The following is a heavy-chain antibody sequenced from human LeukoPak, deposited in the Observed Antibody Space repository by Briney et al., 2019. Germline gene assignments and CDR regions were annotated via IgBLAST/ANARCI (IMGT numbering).Heavy chain of an antibody. V-gene: IGHV1-18*01. J-gene: IGHJ4*02. D-gene: IGHD3-3*01. CDR1: GGTFSSYA. CDR3: ARGYDFWSGYYTGEDFDY. CDR2: ISAYNGNT. Sequence: ASVKVSCKASGGTFSSYAISWVRQAPGQGLKWMGWISAYNGNTNYAQKLQGRVTMTTDTSTSTAYMELRSLRSDDTAVYYCARGYDFWSGYYTGEDFDYWGQGTLVTVSS.